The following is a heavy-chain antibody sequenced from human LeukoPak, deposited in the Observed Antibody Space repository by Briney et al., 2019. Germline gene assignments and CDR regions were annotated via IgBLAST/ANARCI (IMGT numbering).Heavy chain of an antibody. J-gene: IGHJ4*02. V-gene: IGHV3-74*01. CDR1: GFTFSSYW. D-gene: IGHD6-6*01. CDR3: ARGVAARPGYFDY. Sequence: GGSLRLSCAASGFTFSSYWVHWVRQAPGKGLVWVSRINSDGSSTSYADSVKGRFTISRDNAKNTLYLQMNSLRAEDTAVYYCARGVAARPGYFDYWGQGTLVTVSS. CDR2: INSDGSST.